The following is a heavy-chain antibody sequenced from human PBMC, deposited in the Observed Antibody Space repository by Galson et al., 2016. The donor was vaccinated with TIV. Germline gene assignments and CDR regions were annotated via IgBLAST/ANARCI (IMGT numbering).Heavy chain of an antibody. CDR2: INPNSGGT. CDR1: GHTFIGHY. CDR3: ARESYSDSSGYYFTYYYYGMDV. V-gene: IGHV1-2*02. D-gene: IGHD3-22*01. J-gene: IGHJ6*02. Sequence: SVKVSCKASGHTFIGHYLHWVRQAPGQGLEWMGWINPNSGGTEFAQKFQGRVTMTRDPSTGTVYMELSRLGSDDTAVYFCARESYSDSSGYYFTYYYYGMDVWGQGTTVTVSS.